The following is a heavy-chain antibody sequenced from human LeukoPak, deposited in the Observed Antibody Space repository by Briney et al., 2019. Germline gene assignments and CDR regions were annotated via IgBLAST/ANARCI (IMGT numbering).Heavy chain of an antibody. V-gene: IGHV3-33*01. J-gene: IGHJ4*02. CDR3: ARARAMVFDY. CDR1: GFTFSSYG. Sequence: GRSLRLSCEASGFTFSSYGMHWVRQAPGKGLEWVAVIWYDGSNKYYADSVKGRFTISRDNSKNTLYLQMNSLRAEDTAVYYCARARAMVFDYWGQGTLVTVSS. CDR2: IWYDGSNK. D-gene: IGHD5-18*01.